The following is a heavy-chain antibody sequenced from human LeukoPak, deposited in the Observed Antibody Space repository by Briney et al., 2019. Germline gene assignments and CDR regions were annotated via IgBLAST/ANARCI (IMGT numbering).Heavy chain of an antibody. Sequence: ASVKVSCKASGYTFTSYGISWVRQAPGQGLEWMGWISAYNGNTNYAQKLQGRATMTTDTSTSTAYMGLRSLRSDDTAVYYCAREDEFGIAVAGRLNWFDPWGQGTLVTVSS. D-gene: IGHD6-19*01. CDR1: GYTFTSYG. V-gene: IGHV1-18*01. CDR3: AREDEFGIAVAGRLNWFDP. CDR2: ISAYNGNT. J-gene: IGHJ5*02.